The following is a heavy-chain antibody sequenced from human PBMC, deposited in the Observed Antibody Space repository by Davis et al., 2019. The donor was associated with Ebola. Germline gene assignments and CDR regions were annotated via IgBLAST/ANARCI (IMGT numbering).Heavy chain of an antibody. Sequence: GESLKISCAASGFTFSSYAMHWVRQAPGKRLEWVAVISYDGSNKYYADSVKGRFTITRDNSKNTLYLQMNRLRAEDTAVYYCASRGYCSSTSCYAPFDYWGQGTLVTVSS. D-gene: IGHD2-2*01. CDR1: GFTFSSYA. CDR2: ISYDGSNK. CDR3: ASRGYCSSTSCYAPFDY. J-gene: IGHJ4*02. V-gene: IGHV3-30-3*01.